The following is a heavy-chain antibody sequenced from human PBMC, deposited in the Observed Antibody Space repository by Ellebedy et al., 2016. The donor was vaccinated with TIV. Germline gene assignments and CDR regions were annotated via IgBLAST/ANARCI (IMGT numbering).Heavy chain of an antibody. V-gene: IGHV5-10-1*01. CDR1: GYSFTTYW. J-gene: IGHJ4*02. D-gene: IGHD5-18*01. CDR3: ARHMNTAMTNDY. CDR2: IDPSDSST. Sequence: GESLKISCKGSGYSFTTYWISWVRQMPGKGLEWMGRIDPSDSSTNYSPSFQGHVTISADKSISTAYLQWSSLKASDTAIYYCARHMNTAMTNDYWGQGTLVTVSS.